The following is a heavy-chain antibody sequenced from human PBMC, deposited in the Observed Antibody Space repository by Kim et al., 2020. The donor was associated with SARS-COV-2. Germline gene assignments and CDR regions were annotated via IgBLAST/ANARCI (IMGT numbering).Heavy chain of an antibody. Sequence: GGSLRLSCAASGFTFSSYWLNWVRQAPGKGLEWVANIKQDGSEKYYVDSVKGRFTISRDNAKNSLYLQMNSLRAEDTAVYYCARGGDFWSGYYTGGFDYWGQGTLVTVSS. J-gene: IGHJ4*02. CDR3: ARGGDFWSGYYTGGFDY. V-gene: IGHV3-7*01. CDR2: IKQDGSEK. CDR1: GFTFSSYW. D-gene: IGHD3-3*01.